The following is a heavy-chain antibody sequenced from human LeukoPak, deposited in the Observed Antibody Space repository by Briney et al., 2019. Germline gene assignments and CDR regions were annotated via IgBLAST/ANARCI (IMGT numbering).Heavy chain of an antibody. Sequence: ASVKVSCKASGYTFTSYYMHWVRQAPGQGLEWMGIINPSGGSTSHAQKFQGRVTMTRDTSTSTVYMELSSLRSEDTAVYYCARESNVVGATGDAFDIWGQGTMVTVSS. V-gene: IGHV1-46*01. CDR1: GYTFTSYY. CDR3: ARESNVVGATGDAFDI. D-gene: IGHD1-26*01. J-gene: IGHJ3*02. CDR2: INPSGGST.